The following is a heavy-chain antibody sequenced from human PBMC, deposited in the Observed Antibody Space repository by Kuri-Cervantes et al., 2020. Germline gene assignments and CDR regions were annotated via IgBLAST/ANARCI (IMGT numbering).Heavy chain of an antibody. J-gene: IGHJ5*02. CDR2: INPNSGGT. CDR3: ARKAVAGLGANWFDP. CDR1: GYTFTGYY. Sequence: GESLKISCKASGYTFTGYYMHWVRQAPGQGLEWMGWINPNSGGTNYAQKFQGRVTMTRDTSISTAYMELSRLRSDDTAVYYCARKAVAGLGANWFDPWGQGTLVTVSS. V-gene: IGHV1-2*02. D-gene: IGHD6-19*01.